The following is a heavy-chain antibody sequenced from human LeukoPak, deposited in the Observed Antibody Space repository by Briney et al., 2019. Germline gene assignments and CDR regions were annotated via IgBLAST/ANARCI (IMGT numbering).Heavy chain of an antibody. Sequence: SQTLSLTCTVSGGSINSGSYYWSWIRQPAGKGLEWIGRIYTSGSTKYNPSLKSRVTISVDTSKNQFSLKLSSVTAADTAVYYCASPISIAVAGTAFDYWGQGTLVTVSS. V-gene: IGHV4-61*02. CDR3: ASPISIAVAGTAFDY. CDR2: IYTSGST. CDR1: GGSINSGSYY. J-gene: IGHJ4*02. D-gene: IGHD6-19*01.